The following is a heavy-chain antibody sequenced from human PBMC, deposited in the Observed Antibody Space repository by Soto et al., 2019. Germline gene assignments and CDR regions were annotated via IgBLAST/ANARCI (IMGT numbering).Heavy chain of an antibody. CDR2: IIPILGIA. D-gene: IGHD3-22*01. Sequence: QVQLVQSGAEVKKPGSSVKVSCKASGGTFSTYTISWVRQAPGQGLEWMGRIIPILGIANYAQKFQGRVTITADKSTSTAYMELCSLRSEDTAVYYCASRYDSSDYWGQGTLVTVSS. V-gene: IGHV1-69*02. CDR1: GGTFSTYT. CDR3: ASRYDSSDY. J-gene: IGHJ4*02.